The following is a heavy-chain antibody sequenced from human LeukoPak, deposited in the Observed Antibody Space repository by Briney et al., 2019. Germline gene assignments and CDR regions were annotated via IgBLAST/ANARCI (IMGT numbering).Heavy chain of an antibody. CDR3: ARFLKTGYWAHYYYFDL. V-gene: IGHV3-48*03. CDR2: ISSSGSTI. D-gene: IGHD3-9*01. CDR1: GFTFSSYE. J-gene: IGHJ2*01. Sequence: GGSLRLSCAASGFTFSSYEMNWVRQAPGKGLEWVSYISSSGSTIYYADSVKGRFTISRDNAKNSLYLQMNSLRAEDTAVYYCARFLKTGYWAHYYYFDLWGRGTLVTVSS.